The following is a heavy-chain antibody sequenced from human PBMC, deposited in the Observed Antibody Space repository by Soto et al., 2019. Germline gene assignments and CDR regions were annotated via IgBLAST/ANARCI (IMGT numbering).Heavy chain of an antibody. Sequence: QLTLKESGPTLVKPTQTLTLPCTFSGFSLTTSGVGVGCIRQPPGKALEWLALIYWADDKRYSPSLKSRLTLTEDTTNNPLVLTMTNMDPADTATYFCARRTTTVTWWFAPWGQGTPVTGSS. D-gene: IGHD4-17*01. CDR3: ARRTTTVTWWFAP. CDR2: IYWADDK. CDR1: GFSLTTSGVG. J-gene: IGHJ5*02. V-gene: IGHV2-5*02.